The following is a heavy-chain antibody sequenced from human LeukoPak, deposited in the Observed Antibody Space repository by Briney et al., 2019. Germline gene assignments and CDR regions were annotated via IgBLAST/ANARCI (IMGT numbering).Heavy chain of an antibody. CDR2: ISAYNGNT. CDR3: ARDRLRLEDWELLRGMDV. J-gene: IGHJ6*02. CDR1: GYTFTSYG. V-gene: IGHV1-18*01. Sequence: ASVKVSCKASGYTFTSYGISWVRQAPGQGLEWMGWISAYNGNTNYAQKLQGRVTMTTDTSTSTAYMELRSLRSDDTAVYYCARDRLRLEDWELLRGMDVWGQGTTVTVSS. D-gene: IGHD3-3*01.